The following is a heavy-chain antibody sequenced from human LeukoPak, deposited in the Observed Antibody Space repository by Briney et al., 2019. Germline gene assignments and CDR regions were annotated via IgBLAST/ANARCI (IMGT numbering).Heavy chain of an antibody. D-gene: IGHD5-12*01. V-gene: IGHV3-30*19. CDR1: GFTFSSYG. Sequence: GRSLRLSCAASGFTFSSYGMHWVRQAPGKGLEWVTLFSYDGSSKYYADSVRGRFTISRDNSKNTLYLQMNSLRADDSAVYYCARGKGSESGYDYFLDYWGQGTLVTVSS. J-gene: IGHJ4*02. CDR3: ARGKGSESGYDYFLDY. CDR2: FSYDGSSK.